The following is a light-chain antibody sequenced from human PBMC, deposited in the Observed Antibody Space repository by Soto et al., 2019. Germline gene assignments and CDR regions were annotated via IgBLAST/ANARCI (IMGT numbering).Light chain of an antibody. CDR1: QSISSY. CDR3: QQSYSTPPT. J-gene: IGKJ4*01. V-gene: IGKV1-39*01. Sequence: DIQMNPSPSSLSASVGDRVTITCRASQSISSYLNWYQQKPVKAPKLLIYAASSLQSGVPSRFSGSGSGTDFTLTISSLQPEDFATYYCQQSYSTPPTFGGGTKVEIK. CDR2: AAS.